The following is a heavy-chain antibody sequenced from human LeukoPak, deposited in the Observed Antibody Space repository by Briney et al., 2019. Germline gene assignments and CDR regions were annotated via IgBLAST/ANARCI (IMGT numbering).Heavy chain of an antibody. D-gene: IGHD3-22*01. Sequence: PGGSLRLSCAASGFTFSRYAMHWVRQAPGKGLEWVAVISYDGSNKYYADSVKGRFTISRDSSKNTLYLQVNSLRAEDTAVYYCASHYDTSGYHYFDFRGQGTLVTVSS. CDR3: ASHYDTSGYHYFDF. CDR1: GFTFSRYA. V-gene: IGHV3-30-3*01. CDR2: ISYDGSNK. J-gene: IGHJ4*02.